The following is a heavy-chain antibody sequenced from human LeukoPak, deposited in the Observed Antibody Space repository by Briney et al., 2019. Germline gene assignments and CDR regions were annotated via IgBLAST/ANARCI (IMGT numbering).Heavy chain of an antibody. CDR3: AEDSGGTQGAFHI. J-gene: IGHJ3*02. CDR1: GFIFSSYA. V-gene: IGHV3-23*01. D-gene: IGHD3-10*01. Sequence: PGGSLRLSCAASGFIFSSYAMSWVRQAPGKGLEWVSAVIGSGISTYYADSVKGWFTISRDNFKNTLYLQMNSLSAEDTAVYYCAEDSGGTQGAFHIWGQGTMVTVSS. CDR2: VIGSGIST.